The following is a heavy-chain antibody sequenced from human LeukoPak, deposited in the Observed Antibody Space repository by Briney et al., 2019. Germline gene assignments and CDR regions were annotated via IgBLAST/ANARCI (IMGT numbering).Heavy chain of an antibody. Sequence: SETLSLTCAVYGGSFSGYYWSWIRQPPGKGLEWIGEINHSGSTNYNPSLKSRATISVDTSKNQFSLKLSSVTAADTAVYYCARGPAVPRFDPWGQGTLVTVSS. J-gene: IGHJ5*02. CDR1: GGSFSGYY. CDR2: INHSGST. V-gene: IGHV4-34*01. CDR3: ARGPAVPRFDP. D-gene: IGHD4-17*01.